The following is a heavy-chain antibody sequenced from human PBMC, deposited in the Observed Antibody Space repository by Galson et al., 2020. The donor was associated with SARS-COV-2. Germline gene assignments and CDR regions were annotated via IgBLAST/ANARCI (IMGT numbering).Heavy chain of an antibody. CDR3: ASAEEGIVVVPAAIGRDYYYYMDV. J-gene: IGHJ6*03. CDR1: GYTFTNYA. CDR2: INNNTGNP. D-gene: IGHD2-2*01. Sequence: ASVNVSCKPSGYTFTNYAMNLVRQPPGHRLEWMGWINNNTGNPTHAQGFTGRFVFPLDTSVSTAYLQFSSLKAEDTAVYYCASAEEGIVVVPAAIGRDYYYYMDVWGKGTTVTVSS. V-gene: IGHV7-4-1*02.